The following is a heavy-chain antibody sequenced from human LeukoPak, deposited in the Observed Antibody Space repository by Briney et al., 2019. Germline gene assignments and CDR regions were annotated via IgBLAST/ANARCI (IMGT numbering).Heavy chain of an antibody. J-gene: IGHJ4*02. CDR2: FIGSSSYI. CDR3: ARDPQYCSGGSCYSFDY. V-gene: IGHV3-21*01. D-gene: IGHD2-15*01. Sequence: PGGSLRLSCAASGFTFSTYSMNWVRQAPGKGLEWVSSFIGSSSYIYYADSVKGRFTISRDNAKNSLYLQMNSLRAEDTAVYYCARDPQYCSGGSCYSFDYWGQGTLVTVSS. CDR1: GFTFSTYS.